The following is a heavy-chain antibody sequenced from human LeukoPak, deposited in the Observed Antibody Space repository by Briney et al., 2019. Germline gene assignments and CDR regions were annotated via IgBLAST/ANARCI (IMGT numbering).Heavy chain of an antibody. D-gene: IGHD6-13*01. CDR2: ISAYNGNT. J-gene: IGHJ5*02. CDR1: GYTFTSYG. Sequence: ASVKVSCKASGYTFTSYGISWVRQAPGQGLEWMGWISAYNGNTNYAQKLQGRVTMTTDTSTSTAYMELRSLRSDDTAVYYCARVKHGSSSWPDGWFDPWGQGTLVTVSS. V-gene: IGHV1-18*01. CDR3: ARVKHGSSSWPDGWFDP.